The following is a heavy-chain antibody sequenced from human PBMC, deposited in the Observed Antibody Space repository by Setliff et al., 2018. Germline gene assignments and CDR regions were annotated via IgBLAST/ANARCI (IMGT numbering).Heavy chain of an antibody. J-gene: IGHJ6*02. CDR3: ARVAQYSSSSFYYYYYGMDV. V-gene: IGHV4-59*12. Sequence: PSETLSLTCTVSGGSISSYYWSWIRQPPGQGLEWIGYIYYSGSTYYNPSLKSRVTISVDTSKNQFALKLSSVTAADTAVYYCARVAQYSSSSFYYYYYGMDVWGQGTTVTVSS. CDR2: IYYSGST. D-gene: IGHD6-6*01. CDR1: GGSISSYY.